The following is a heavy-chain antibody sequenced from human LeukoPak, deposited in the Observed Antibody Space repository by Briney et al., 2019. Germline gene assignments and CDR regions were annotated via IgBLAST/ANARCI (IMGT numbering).Heavy chain of an antibody. CDR2: IYSDGST. CDR1: GFTVSRNY. D-gene: IGHD1-26*01. V-gene: IGHV3-53*01. J-gene: IGHJ3*02. Sequence: GGSLRLSCAASGFTVSRNYMSWVRQAPGKGLEWVSEIYSDGSTYYAASVKGRFSISRDNSKNTVYLQMNSLRAKDRAVYYCARDLREHGVFDIWGQGTVVTVSS. CDR3: ARDLREHGVFDI.